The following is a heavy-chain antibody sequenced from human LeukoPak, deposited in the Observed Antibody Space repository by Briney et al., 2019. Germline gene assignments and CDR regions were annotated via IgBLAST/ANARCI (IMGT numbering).Heavy chain of an antibody. CDR1: GGSFSGYY. J-gene: IGHJ4*02. D-gene: IGHD1-26*01. Sequence: SGTLSLTCAVYGGSFSGYYWSWIRQPPGKGPEWIGEINHSGSTNYNPSLKSRVTISVDTSKNQFSLKLSSVTAADTAVYYCARGGRLVGATDLFGYWGQGTLVTVSS. CDR2: INHSGST. CDR3: ARGGRLVGATDLFGY. V-gene: IGHV4-34*01.